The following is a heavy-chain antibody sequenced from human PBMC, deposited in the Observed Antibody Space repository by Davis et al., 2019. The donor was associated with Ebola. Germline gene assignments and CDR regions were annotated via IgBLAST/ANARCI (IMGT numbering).Heavy chain of an antibody. V-gene: IGHV3-21*01. CDR2: ISSSGNNI. CDR3: ARDRGGSDRTPIDY. CDR1: GFIFSSYS. Sequence: GGSLRLSCEASGFIFSSYSMTWVRQAPGTGLEWVASISSSGNNIYYGDSVKGRFTISRDNAKNSLYLELSSLRVEDTAIYYCARDRGGSDRTPIDYWGQGTLVTVSS. D-gene: IGHD1-26*01. J-gene: IGHJ4*02.